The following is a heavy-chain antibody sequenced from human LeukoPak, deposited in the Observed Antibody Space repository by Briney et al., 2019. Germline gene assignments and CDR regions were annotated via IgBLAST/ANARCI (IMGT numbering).Heavy chain of an antibody. V-gene: IGHV1-69*06. J-gene: IGHJ1*01. Sequence: VASVKVSCKASGGTFSSYAISWVRQAPGQGLEWMGGIIPIFGTANYAQKFQGRVTITADKSTSTAYMELSSLRSEDMAVYYCARSSLRIAAAGHEYFQHWGQGTLVTVSS. CDR3: ARSSLRIAAAGHEYFQH. CDR2: IIPIFGTA. CDR1: GGTFSSYA. D-gene: IGHD6-13*01.